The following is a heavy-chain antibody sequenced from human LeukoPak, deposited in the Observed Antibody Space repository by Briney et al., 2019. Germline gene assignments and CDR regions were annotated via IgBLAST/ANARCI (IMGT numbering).Heavy chain of an antibody. V-gene: IGHV1-69*01. CDR2: IIPIFGTA. Sequence: SVKVSCKASGGTFSSYAISWVRQAPGQGLEWMGGIIPIFGTANYAQKFQGRVTITADESTSTAYMELSRLRSDDTAVYYCAREHCSGGTCYRTFDSWGRGTLVTVSS. J-gene: IGHJ4*02. CDR3: AREHCSGGTCYRTFDS. D-gene: IGHD2-15*01. CDR1: GGTFSSYA.